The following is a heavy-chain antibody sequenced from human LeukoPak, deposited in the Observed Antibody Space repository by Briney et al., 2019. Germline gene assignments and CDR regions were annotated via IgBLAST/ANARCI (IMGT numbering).Heavy chain of an antibody. Sequence: SETLSLTCTVSGGSISSYYWSWIRQPAGKGLEWIGRIYTSGSTNYNPSLKSRVTISVDTSKNQFSLKLSSVTAADTAVYYCARKSGITMVRGALGAFDIWGQGTMVTVSS. CDR2: IYTSGST. V-gene: IGHV4-4*07. D-gene: IGHD3-10*01. CDR3: ARKSGITMVRGALGAFDI. CDR1: GGSISSYY. J-gene: IGHJ3*02.